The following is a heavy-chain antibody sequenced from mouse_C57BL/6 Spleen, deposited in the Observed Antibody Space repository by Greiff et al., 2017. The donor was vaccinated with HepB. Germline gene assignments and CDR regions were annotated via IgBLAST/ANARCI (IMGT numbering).Heavy chain of an antibody. Sequence: EVKPQESGPGLVKPSQSLSLTCSVTGYSITSGYYWNWIRQFPGNKLEWMGYISYDGSNNYNPSLKNRISITRDTSKNQFFLKLNSVTTEDTATYYCASYYSIPAWFAYWGQGTLVTVSA. CDR2: ISYDGSN. J-gene: IGHJ3*01. D-gene: IGHD2-5*01. CDR3: ASYYSIPAWFAY. V-gene: IGHV3-6*01. CDR1: GYSITSGYY.